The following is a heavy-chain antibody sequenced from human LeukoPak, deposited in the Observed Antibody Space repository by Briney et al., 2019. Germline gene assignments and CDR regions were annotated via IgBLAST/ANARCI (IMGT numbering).Heavy chain of an antibody. V-gene: IGHV3-23*01. Sequence: GGSLRLSCAVSGFTFNIYAMSWVRQAPGKGLEWVSRVSASGGGTFYAGSVEGRFIISRDNSKNTLSLQMNSLRAEDTAIYYCAKDKYHDSSGTFDYWGQGTLVTVSS. CDR1: GFTFNIYA. D-gene: IGHD3-22*01. CDR2: VSASGGGT. CDR3: AKDKYHDSSGTFDY. J-gene: IGHJ4*02.